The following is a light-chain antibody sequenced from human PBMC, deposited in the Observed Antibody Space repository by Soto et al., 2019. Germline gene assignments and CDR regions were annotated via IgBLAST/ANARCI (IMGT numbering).Light chain of an antibody. CDR3: SSYTSSSTLS. J-gene: IGLJ1*01. CDR2: DVS. Sequence: QSALTQPASVSGSPGQSITIACTGTSSDVGGYNYVSWYQQHPGKAPKLMIYDVSNPPSGVSNRFSGSKSGNTASLTISGLQAEDESDYYCSSYTSSSTLSFGTGTKLTVL. V-gene: IGLV2-14*01. CDR1: SSDVGGYNY.